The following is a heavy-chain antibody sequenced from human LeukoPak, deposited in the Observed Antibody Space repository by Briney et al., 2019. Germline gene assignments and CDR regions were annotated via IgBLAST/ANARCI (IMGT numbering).Heavy chain of an antibody. Sequence: PSETLPLTCTVSGGSIRSHYWSWIRQPPGKGLEWIGYIYYSGSTNYNPSLKSRVTISVDTSKNQFSLKLSSVTAADTAVYYCARVPGLTTRWFDPWGQGTLVTVSS. CDR2: IYYSGST. D-gene: IGHD4-17*01. CDR3: ARVPGLTTRWFDP. J-gene: IGHJ5*02. CDR1: GGSIRSHY. V-gene: IGHV4-59*11.